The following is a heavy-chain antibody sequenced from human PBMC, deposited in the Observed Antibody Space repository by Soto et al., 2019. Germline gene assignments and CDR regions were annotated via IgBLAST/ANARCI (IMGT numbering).Heavy chain of an antibody. CDR3: ARDLVARRRLLWFGESDYYYYYGMDV. V-gene: IGHV3-30-3*01. J-gene: IGHJ6*02. D-gene: IGHD3-10*01. CDR1: VFTCSSYA. CDR2: ISYGGSNK. Sequence: GGALRLSCAASVFTCSSYAMHWVRQAPGKGLEWVAVISYGGSNKYYADSVKGRFTISRDNSKNTLYLQMNSLRAEDTAVYYCARDLVARRRLLWFGESDYYYYYGMDVWGQGTTVTVS.